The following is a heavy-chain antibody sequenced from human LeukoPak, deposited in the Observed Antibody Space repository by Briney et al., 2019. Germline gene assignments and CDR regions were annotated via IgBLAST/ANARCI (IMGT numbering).Heavy chain of an antibody. CDR2: IRHDGSFK. Sequence: GGSLRLSCVASGFAFNKYAMHWVRQAPGKGLEWLTFIRHDGSFKEYADSVKGRFIISRDNSKNTLYLQMDSLTSEDTALYSCAKEQYERQLVLGGAFDIWGQGTMVTVSS. V-gene: IGHV3-30*02. CDR1: GFAFNKYA. D-gene: IGHD6-13*01. J-gene: IGHJ3*02. CDR3: AKEQYERQLVLGGAFDI.